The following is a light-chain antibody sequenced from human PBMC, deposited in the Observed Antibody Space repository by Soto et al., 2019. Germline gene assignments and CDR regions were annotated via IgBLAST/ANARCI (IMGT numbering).Light chain of an antibody. CDR2: SNN. CDR3: AAWDDSLNGPL. J-gene: IGLJ2*01. Sequence: QSVLTQPPSASGTPGQGATISCSGSSSNIGSNTVNWYQQLPGTAPKLLIYSNNQRPSGVPDRFSGSKSGTSASLAISGLQSEDEADYYCAAWDDSLNGPLFGGGTKLTVL. V-gene: IGLV1-44*01. CDR1: SSNIGSNT.